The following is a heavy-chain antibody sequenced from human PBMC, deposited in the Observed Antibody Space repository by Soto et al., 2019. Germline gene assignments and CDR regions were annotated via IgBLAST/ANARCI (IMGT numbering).Heavy chain of an antibody. CDR3: AKGPEYDILTGCDY. D-gene: IGHD3-9*01. CDR1: GFTFSLSA. J-gene: IGHJ4*02. Sequence: EVQLLESGGGFVQPGESLRLSCVASGFTFSLSAMSWVRQAPGSGLEWVSSISGGGGSTEYTDSVKGRFTISRDNSKDTVHLQMNSLRAEDTAVYYCAKGPEYDILTGCDYWGQGALVTVSS. CDR2: ISGGGGST. V-gene: IGHV3-23*01.